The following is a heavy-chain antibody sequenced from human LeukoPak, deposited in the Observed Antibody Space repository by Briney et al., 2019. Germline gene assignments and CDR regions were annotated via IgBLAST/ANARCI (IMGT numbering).Heavy chain of an antibody. CDR2: INPNSGGT. J-gene: IGHJ4*02. CDR3: ARGVYDNYFDY. Sequence: ASVRVSCRASGYTFTGYYMHWVRQAPGQGLEGMGWINPNSGGTSYAQKFQGRVTMTRDTSISTAYMELSRLRSDDTAVYYCARGVYDNYFDYWGQGTLVTVSS. CDR1: GYTFTGYY. V-gene: IGHV1-2*02. D-gene: IGHD3-22*01.